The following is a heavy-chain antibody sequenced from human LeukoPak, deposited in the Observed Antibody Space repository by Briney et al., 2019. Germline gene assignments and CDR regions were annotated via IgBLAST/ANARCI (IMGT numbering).Heavy chain of an antibody. V-gene: IGHV3-21*01. Sequence: GGSLRLSCAASGFTFSTYSMNWVRQAPGKGLEWVSSISSSSSYIYYADSVKGRFTISRDNAKNSLYLQMNSLKTGDTAVYFCARGGAYDSGDYWGQGTLVTVSS. D-gene: IGHD5-12*01. CDR2: ISSSSSYI. CDR1: GFTFSTYS. J-gene: IGHJ4*02. CDR3: ARGGAYDSGDY.